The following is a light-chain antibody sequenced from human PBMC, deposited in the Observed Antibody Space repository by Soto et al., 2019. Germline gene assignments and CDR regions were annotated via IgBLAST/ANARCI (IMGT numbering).Light chain of an antibody. V-gene: IGKV3-20*01. CDR2: GAS. CDR1: QSVSSSY. CDR3: QQYGSSPWT. Sequence: EIVLTQCPGTLSLSPGERATLSCRASQSVSSSYLAWYQQKPGQAPRLIIYGASSRATGIPDRGICSGSGTECTRTISRLEPEDVAVYDCQQYGSSPWTFGQGTKVDIK. J-gene: IGKJ1*01.